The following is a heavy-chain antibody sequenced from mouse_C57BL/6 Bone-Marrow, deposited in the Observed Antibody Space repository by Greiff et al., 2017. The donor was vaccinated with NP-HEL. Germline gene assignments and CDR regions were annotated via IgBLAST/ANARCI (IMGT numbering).Heavy chain of an antibody. D-gene: IGHD1-1*01. CDR3: TFTTVVNY. CDR2: IDPENGDT. CDR1: GFNIKDDY. V-gene: IGHV14-4*01. Sequence: VQLQQSGAELVRPGASVKLSCTASGFNIKDDYMHWVKQRPEQGLEWIGWIDPENGDTEYASKFQGKATITADTSSNTAYLQLSSLTSEDTAVYYCTFTTVVNYWGQGTTLTVSS. J-gene: IGHJ2*01.